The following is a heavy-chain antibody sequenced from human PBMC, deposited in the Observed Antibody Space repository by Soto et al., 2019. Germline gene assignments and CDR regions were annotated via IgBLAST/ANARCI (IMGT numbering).Heavy chain of an antibody. V-gene: IGHV3-9*01. CDR1: GFSFDDYA. J-gene: IGHJ4*02. D-gene: IGHD2-15*01. CDR3: PKAYSTVTTAFYLDF. Sequence: GGSLRLSCVASGFSFDDYAMHWVRQAPGKGLEWVSGISWNSGSIDYADSVKGRFTISRDNARNSLYLQMNSLRAEDTASYYSPKAYSTVTTAFYLDFWGQGTLVTVSS. CDR2: ISWNSGSI.